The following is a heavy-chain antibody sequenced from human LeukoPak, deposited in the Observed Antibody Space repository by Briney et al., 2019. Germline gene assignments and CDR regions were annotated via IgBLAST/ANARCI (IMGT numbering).Heavy chain of an antibody. V-gene: IGHV4-34*01. Sequence: KSSETLSLTCAVYGGSFSGYYWSWIRQPPGKGLEWIGEINHSGSTNYNPSLKSRVTISVDTSKNQFSLKLSSVTAADTAVYYCARLVRSRFGTPTYCYYYMDVWGKGTTVTISS. CDR2: INHSGST. CDR3: ARLVRSRFGTPTYCYYYMDV. D-gene: IGHD3-10*01. CDR1: GGSFSGYY. J-gene: IGHJ6*03.